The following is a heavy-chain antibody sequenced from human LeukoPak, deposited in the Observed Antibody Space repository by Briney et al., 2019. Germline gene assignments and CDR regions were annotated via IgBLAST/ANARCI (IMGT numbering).Heavy chain of an antibody. CDR2: ISSSSSYI. D-gene: IGHD2-2*01. CDR3: ARAGDIVVVPAADY. J-gene: IGHJ4*02. V-gene: IGHV3-21*01. Sequence: GGSLRLSCAASGFTFSSYAMHWVRQAPGKGLEWVSSISSSSSYIYYADSVKGRFTISRDNAKNSLYLRMNSLRAEDTAVYYCARAGDIVVVPAADYWGQGTLVTVSS. CDR1: GFTFSSYA.